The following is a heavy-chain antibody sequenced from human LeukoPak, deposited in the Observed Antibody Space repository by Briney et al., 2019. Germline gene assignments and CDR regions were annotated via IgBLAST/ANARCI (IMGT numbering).Heavy chain of an antibody. J-gene: IGHJ3*02. V-gene: IGHV4-34*01. CDR3: AREGPCGGSCYDAFDI. Sequence: KPSETLSLTCAVYGGSFSGYYWSWIRQPPGKGLEWIGEINHSGSTNYNPSLKSRVTISVDTSKNQFSLKLSSVTAADTAVYYCAREGPCGGSCYDAFDIWGQGTMVTVSS. D-gene: IGHD2-15*01. CDR2: INHSGST. CDR1: GGSFSGYY.